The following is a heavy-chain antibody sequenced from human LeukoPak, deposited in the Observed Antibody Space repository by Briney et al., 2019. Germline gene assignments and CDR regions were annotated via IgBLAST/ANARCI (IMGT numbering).Heavy chain of an antibody. V-gene: IGHV4-39*01. D-gene: IGHD3-3*01. Sequence: SETLSLTCTVSGGSISSSSYYWGWIRQPPGKGLEWIGSIYYSGSTYYNPSLKSRVTISVDTSKNQFSLKLSSVTAADTAVYYCASMEHDFWSVMPRIIDYWGQGTLVTVSS. CDR3: ASMEHDFWSVMPRIIDY. J-gene: IGHJ4*02. CDR1: GGSISSSSYY. CDR2: IYYSGST.